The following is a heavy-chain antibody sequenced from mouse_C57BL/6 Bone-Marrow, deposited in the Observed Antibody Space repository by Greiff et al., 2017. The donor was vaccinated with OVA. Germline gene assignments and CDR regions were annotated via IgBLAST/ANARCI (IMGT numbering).Heavy chain of an antibody. CDR1: GFTFTDYY. V-gene: IGHV7-3*01. Sequence: EVMLVESGGGLVQPGGSLSLSCAASGFTFTDYYMSWVRQPQGKALEWLGFIRNKAHGYTTEYSASVKGRFTISRDNSQRILYLQMNALRAETSATYYCARYIPYDSKGAYWGQWTLVTVSA. CDR3: ARYIPYDSKGAY. D-gene: IGHD2-5*01. J-gene: IGHJ3*01. CDR2: IRNKAHGYTT.